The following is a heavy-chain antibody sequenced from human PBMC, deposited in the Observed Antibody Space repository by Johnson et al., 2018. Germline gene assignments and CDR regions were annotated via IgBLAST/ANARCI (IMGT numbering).Heavy chain of an antibody. CDR2: IWYDGSNK. D-gene: IGHD3-10*01. Sequence: QVQLVESGGGVVQPGRSLRLSCAASGFTFSSYGMHWVRQAPGKGLEWVAVIWYDGSNKYYEDSVKGRITITRDNSKNTLYLQMNSLRAEDTAVYYCARYGGYYGSGGYPTDYWGQGTLVTVSS. V-gene: IGHV3-33*01. CDR1: GFTFSSYG. J-gene: IGHJ4*02. CDR3: ARYGGYYGSGGYPTDY.